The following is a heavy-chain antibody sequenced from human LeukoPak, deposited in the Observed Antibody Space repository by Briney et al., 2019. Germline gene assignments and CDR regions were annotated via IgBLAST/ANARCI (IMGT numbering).Heavy chain of an antibody. D-gene: IGHD5-12*01. J-gene: IGHJ4*02. CDR2: INAGSGNT. CDR3: ARDGSGYYYFDY. CDR1: GYTFTAYA. Sequence: ASVKVSCKTSGYTFTAYAMHWVRQAPGQRFEWMGWINAGSGNTYYSQEFQGRITIARDTSASIAYMELSSLRSKDTAVYYCARDGSGYYYFDYWGQGTLVTVSS. V-gene: IGHV1-3*01.